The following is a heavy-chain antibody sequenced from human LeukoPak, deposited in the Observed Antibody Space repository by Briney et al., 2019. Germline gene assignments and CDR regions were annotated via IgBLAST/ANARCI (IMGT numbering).Heavy chain of an antibody. CDR3: AKGDPWAGRPPDY. J-gene: IGHJ4*02. CDR2: ITSSGDRT. Sequence: GGSLRLSCAASGFTFSSYAMGWVRQAPGKGLEWVSAITSSGDRTFYADSVKGRFTTSRDNSKNTLCLEMHSLRAEDTAVYYCAKGDPWAGRPPDYWGQGALVTVSS. D-gene: IGHD3-10*01. CDR1: GFTFSSYA. V-gene: IGHV3-23*01.